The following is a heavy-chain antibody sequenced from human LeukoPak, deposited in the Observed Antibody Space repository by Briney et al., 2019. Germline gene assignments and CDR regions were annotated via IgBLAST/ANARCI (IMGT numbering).Heavy chain of an antibody. Sequence: ASVKVSCKASGYTFTDYYVHWVRQAPGQGPEWMGWINPDSGGTNYAQKFQGRVTMTRDTSISTAYMELSRLRSDDTAVYYCARRDASGTYYFFDYWGQGTLVTVSS. D-gene: IGHD3-10*01. CDR3: ARRDASGTYYFFDY. CDR1: GYTFTDYY. V-gene: IGHV1-2*02. CDR2: INPDSGGT. J-gene: IGHJ4*02.